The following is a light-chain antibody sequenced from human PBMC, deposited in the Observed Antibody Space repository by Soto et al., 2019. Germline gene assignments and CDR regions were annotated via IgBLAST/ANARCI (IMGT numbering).Light chain of an antibody. CDR2: GAS. V-gene: IGKV3-20*01. CDR3: QQYGSSLPRGT. J-gene: IGKJ4*01. Sequence: EIVLTQSPGTLSLSPGERATLSCRASQSVSSSYLAWYQQKPGQAPRLLIYGASSRATGIPDRFSGSGSGTDFTLTISRLEPEDFAVYYCQQYGSSLPRGTFGGGTKVEIK. CDR1: QSVSSSY.